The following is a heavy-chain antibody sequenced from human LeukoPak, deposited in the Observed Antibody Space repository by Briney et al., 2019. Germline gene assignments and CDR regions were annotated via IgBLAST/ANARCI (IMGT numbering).Heavy chain of an antibody. D-gene: IGHD5-18*01. J-gene: IGHJ6*03. CDR2: INDRGIAT. V-gene: IGHV3-23*01. CDR1: GFTFSNYA. CDR3: AKGLKTAVGPYKGYHYYMDV. Sequence: GGSLRLSCAASGFTFSNYAMSWVRQAPGKGLEWVSTINDRGIATYYADSVKGRFAISRDNSKNTLSLQVSSLRAEDTAIYYCAKGLKTAVGPYKGYHYYMDVWGKGTTVTVSS.